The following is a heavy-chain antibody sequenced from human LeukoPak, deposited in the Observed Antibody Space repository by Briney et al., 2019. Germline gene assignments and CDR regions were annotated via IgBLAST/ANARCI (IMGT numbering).Heavy chain of an antibody. CDR1: GATFRSNA. CDR3: ASRSVQEGYFDWLLPTFGLGGESAYYFCFIDV. J-gene: IGHJ6*03. Sequence: SCKASGATFRSNAYSWVRHAPGQGLEWMGGIIPIFGTANYAQKFQGRVTITTDESTITAYMELSSLRSEDTAVYYCASRSVQEGYFDWLLPTFGLGGESAYYFCFIDVCGKGT. D-gene: IGHD3-9*01. CDR2: IIPIFGTA. V-gene: IGHV1-69*05.